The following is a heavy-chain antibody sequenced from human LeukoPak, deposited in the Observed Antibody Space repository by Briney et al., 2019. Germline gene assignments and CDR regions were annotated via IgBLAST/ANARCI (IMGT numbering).Heavy chain of an antibody. V-gene: IGHV1-69*01. D-gene: IGHD2-2*01. CDR3: ARERCSSTSCYLGYYYYYGMDV. Sequence: SVKVSCKASGGTFSSYAISWVRQAPGQGLEWMGGIIPIFGTANYAQKLQGRVTITADESTSTAYMELSSLRSEDTAVYYCARERCSSTSCYLGYYYYYGMDVWGQGTTVTVSS. CDR2: IIPIFGTA. J-gene: IGHJ6*02. CDR1: GGTFSSYA.